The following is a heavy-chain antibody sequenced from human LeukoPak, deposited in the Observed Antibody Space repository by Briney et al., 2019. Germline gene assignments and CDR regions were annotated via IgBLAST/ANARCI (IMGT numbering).Heavy chain of an antibody. CDR3: AKEKDRYSSSWSHFDY. J-gene: IGHJ4*02. D-gene: IGHD6-13*01. V-gene: IGHV3-30*18. CDR2: ISYDGSNK. Sequence: GGSLRLSCAVSGFTFSSYGIHWVRQAPGKGLEWVAVISYDGSNKNYADSVKGRFTISRDNSKNTLYLQMNSLRAEDTAEYYCAKEKDRYSSSWSHFDYWGQGTLVTVSS. CDR1: GFTFSSYG.